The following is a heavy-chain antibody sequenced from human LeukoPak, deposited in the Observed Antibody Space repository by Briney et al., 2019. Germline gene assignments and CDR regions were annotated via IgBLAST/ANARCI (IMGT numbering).Heavy chain of an antibody. V-gene: IGHV1-2*02. J-gene: IGHJ6*03. Sequence: ASVKVSCKASGYTFSRHDINWVRQAPGQGLEWMGWINPNSGGTNYAQKFQGRVTMTRDTSISTAYMELSRLRSDDTAVYYCARSRITMVRGVIDYYYYMDVWGKGTTVTISS. CDR2: INPNSGGT. D-gene: IGHD3-10*01. CDR1: GYTFSRHD. CDR3: ARSRITMVRGVIDYYYYMDV.